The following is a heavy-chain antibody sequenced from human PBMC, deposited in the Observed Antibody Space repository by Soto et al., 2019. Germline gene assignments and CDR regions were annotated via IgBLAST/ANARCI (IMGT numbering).Heavy chain of an antibody. CDR2: IYYSGST. CDR1: GGSISSGDYY. J-gene: IGHJ1*01. Sequence: SETLSLTCAVSGGSISSGDYYWSWIRQPPGKGLEWIGYIYYSGSTYYNPSLKSRVTISVDTSKNQFSLKLSSLTAADTAVYYCARVVTEGYLQHWGQGTLVTVSS. V-gene: IGHV4-30-4*01. D-gene: IGHD5-18*01. CDR3: ARVVTEGYLQH.